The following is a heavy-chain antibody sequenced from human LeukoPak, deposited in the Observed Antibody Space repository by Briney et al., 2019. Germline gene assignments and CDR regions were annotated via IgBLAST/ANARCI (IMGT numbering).Heavy chain of an antibody. CDR1: GFTFSSYA. CDR2: ISGSGGST. D-gene: IGHD3-3*01. V-gene: IGHV3-23*01. J-gene: IGHJ4*02. Sequence: HAGGSLRLSCAASGFTFSSYAMSWVRQAPGKGLEWVSAISGSGGSTYYADSVKGRFTISRDNSKNTLYLQMNSLRAEDTAVYYCAKGSYYHFWSGHYFDYWGQGTLVTVSS. CDR3: AKGSYYHFWSGHYFDY.